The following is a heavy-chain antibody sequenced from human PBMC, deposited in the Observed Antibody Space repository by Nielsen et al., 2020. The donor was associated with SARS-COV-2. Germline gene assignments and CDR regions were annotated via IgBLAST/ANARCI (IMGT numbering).Heavy chain of an antibody. Sequence: GGFLRLSCAASGFTFGDYTVSWVRQAPGKGLEWVGFIRSNAYDGTTEYAASVKGRFTISRDDSRTIAYLQLNSLKTEDTAVYFCTTRRWLRSGVDYWGQGTLVTVSS. CDR3: TTRRWLRSGVDY. V-gene: IGHV3-49*04. J-gene: IGHJ4*02. CDR2: IRSNAYDGTT. CDR1: GFTFGDYT. D-gene: IGHD3-16*01.